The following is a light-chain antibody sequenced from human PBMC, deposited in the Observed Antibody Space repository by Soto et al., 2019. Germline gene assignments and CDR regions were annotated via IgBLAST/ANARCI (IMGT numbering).Light chain of an antibody. Sequence: DYQVTQSPSTLSASVGDRVTITCRASQNIYTWLAWYQQKPGIAPKLLIHKASTLESGVPSRFSGSGYGTDFTLTITRLESEDFAVYYCQQYGSSLFTFGPGTKVDFK. CDR3: QQYGSSLFT. CDR2: KAS. CDR1: QNIYTW. J-gene: IGKJ3*01. V-gene: IGKV1-5*03.